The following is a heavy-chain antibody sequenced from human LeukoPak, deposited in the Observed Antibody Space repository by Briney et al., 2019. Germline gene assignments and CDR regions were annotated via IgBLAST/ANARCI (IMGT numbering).Heavy chain of an antibody. CDR2: INWNGGST. D-gene: IGHD3-16*01. Sequence: GGSLRLSCAASGFTFDDYGMSWVRQAPGKGLEWVSGINWNGGSTGYADSVKGRFTISRDNSKNALYLQVSSLRVEDTAIYYCAKQSYARSLGEGGPGTLVTVSS. V-gene: IGHV3-20*04. CDR3: AKQSYARSLGE. J-gene: IGHJ4*02. CDR1: GFTFDDYG.